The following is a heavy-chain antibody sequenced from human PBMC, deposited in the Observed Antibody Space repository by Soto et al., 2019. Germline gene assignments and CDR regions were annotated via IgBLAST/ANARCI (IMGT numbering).Heavy chain of an antibody. J-gene: IGHJ5*02. CDR3: AKGYCSGGSCYFPWFDP. CDR2: ISYDGSNK. V-gene: IGHV3-30*04. D-gene: IGHD2-15*01. CDR1: GFTFSTYA. Sequence: PGGSLRLSCAASGFTFSTYAMHWVRQAPGKGLEWVAVISYDGSNKHYADSVKGRFTISRDNSKNTLYLQMNSLRAEDTAVYYCAKGYCSGGSCYFPWFDPWGQGTLVTVSS.